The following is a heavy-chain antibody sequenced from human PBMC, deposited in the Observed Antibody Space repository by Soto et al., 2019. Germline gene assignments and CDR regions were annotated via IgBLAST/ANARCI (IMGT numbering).Heavy chain of an antibody. CDR2: IYPGDSYT. J-gene: IGHJ6*02. Sequence: PGASLKVSWMGSGYSFTSYWSGWVRQMPGKGLEWMGIIYPGDSYTRYSPSFQGQVTISADKSISTAYLQWSSLKASDTAMYYCARHAQWPGDYYYNGMDVWGQGTTVTVSS. CDR3: ARHAQWPGDYYYNGMDV. CDR1: GYSFTSYW. D-gene: IGHD6-19*01. V-gene: IGHV5-51*01.